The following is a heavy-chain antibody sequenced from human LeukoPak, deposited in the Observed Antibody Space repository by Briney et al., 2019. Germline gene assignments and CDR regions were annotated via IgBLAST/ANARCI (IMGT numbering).Heavy chain of an antibody. CDR3: ARALSVLRPGYFQH. D-gene: IGHD3-16*02. J-gene: IGHJ1*01. CDR2: INPNSGGT. CDR1: GCTFTVYY. V-gene: IGHV1-2*02. Sequence: ASVKVSCKASGCTFTVYYMHRVRQAPGQGLEWMGWINPNSGGTNYAQKFQGRVTMTRDTSISTAYMELSRLRSDDTAVYYCARALSVLRPGYFQHWGQGTLVTVSS.